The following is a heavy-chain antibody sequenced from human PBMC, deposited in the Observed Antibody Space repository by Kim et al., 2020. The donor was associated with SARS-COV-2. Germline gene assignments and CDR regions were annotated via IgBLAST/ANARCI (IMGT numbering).Heavy chain of an antibody. D-gene: IGHD3-16*01. J-gene: IGHJ4*02. CDR3: ARPFPYTDQGGDGSGY. CDR2: IYPGDSDT. CDR1: GYSFTSYW. V-gene: IGHV5-51*01. Sequence: GESLKISCKGSGYSFTSYWIGWVRQMPGKALEWVGIIYPGDSDTRYSPTFQRQVTISADKSINTAYLQWSGLKASDTGMYYCARPFPYTDQGGDGSGYWGQGTLVTVSS.